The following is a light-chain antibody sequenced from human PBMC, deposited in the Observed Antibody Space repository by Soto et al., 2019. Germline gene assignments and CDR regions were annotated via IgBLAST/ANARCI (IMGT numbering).Light chain of an antibody. J-gene: IGLJ2*01. CDR1: SSNIGSNT. CDR2: SNH. V-gene: IGLV1-44*01. CDR3: AAWDDSLNGVV. Sequence: QSVLTQPPSASGTPGQRVTISCSGSSSNIGSNTVNWYQQLPGTAPKLLIYSNHQRPSGVPDRFSGSQSGTSASLAISGLQSEDEADYYCAAWDDSLNGVVFGGGTKVTVL.